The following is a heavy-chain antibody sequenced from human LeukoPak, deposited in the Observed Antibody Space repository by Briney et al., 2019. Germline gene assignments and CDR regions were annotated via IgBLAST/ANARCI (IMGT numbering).Heavy chain of an antibody. CDR2: ISYDGSNK. CDR3: ARDRYYYDSSGYPDY. CDR1: GFTFSSYA. D-gene: IGHD3-22*01. V-gene: IGHV3-30-3*01. J-gene: IGHJ4*02. Sequence: GGSLRLSCAASGFTFSSYAMHWVRQAPGEGLEWVAVISYDGSNKYYADSVKGRFTISGDNSKNTLHLQMNSLRAEDTAVYYCARDRYYYDSSGYPDYWGQGTLVTVSS.